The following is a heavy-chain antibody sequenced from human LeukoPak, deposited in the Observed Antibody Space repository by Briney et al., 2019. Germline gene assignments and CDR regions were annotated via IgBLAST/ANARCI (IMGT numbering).Heavy chain of an antibody. J-gene: IGHJ5*02. CDR2: ISSSGSTI. D-gene: IGHD3-10*01. CDR3: AREMEDFTMARFDP. Sequence: PGGSLRLSCAASGFSFSTSSMNWVRQAPGKGLERVSYISSSGSTIYYADSVKGRFTISRDNAKNSLYLQMNSLRAEDTAVYYCAREMEDFTMARFDPWGQGTLVTVSS. V-gene: IGHV3-48*04. CDR1: GFSFSTSS.